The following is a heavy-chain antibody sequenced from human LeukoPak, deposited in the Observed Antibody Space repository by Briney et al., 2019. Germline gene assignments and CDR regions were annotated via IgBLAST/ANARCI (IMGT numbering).Heavy chain of an antibody. CDR1: GYTFTSHA. D-gene: IGHD3-10*01. V-gene: IGHV1-18*01. CDR3: ARDGLLWFGEFDY. Sequence: GASVKVSCKTSGYTFTSHAMSWVRQAPGQGPEWMGWISTYSGNTNYAQKFQGRVTMTTDTSTTTAYMELRSLKSDDTAVYYCARDGLLWFGEFDYWGQGSLVTVSS. CDR2: ISTYSGNT. J-gene: IGHJ4*02.